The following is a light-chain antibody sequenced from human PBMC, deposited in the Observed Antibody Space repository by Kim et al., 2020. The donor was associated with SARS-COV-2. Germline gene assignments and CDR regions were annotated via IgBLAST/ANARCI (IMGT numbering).Light chain of an antibody. J-gene: IGLJ2*01. V-gene: IGLV3-19*01. Sequence: SSELTQVPAVSVALGQTVRITCQGDSLRRYYASWYQQKPGQAPVLVIYGKNNRPSGIPDRFSGSSSGNTASLTITGAQAEEEADYYCKSRDSSGKVVFGGGTQLTVL. CDR2: GKN. CDR3: KSRDSSGKVV. CDR1: SLRRYY.